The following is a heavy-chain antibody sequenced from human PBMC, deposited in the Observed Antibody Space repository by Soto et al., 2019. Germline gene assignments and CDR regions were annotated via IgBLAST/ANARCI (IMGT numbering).Heavy chain of an antibody. CDR3: ARDESVSGLYLADCSGGSCPFDY. D-gene: IGHD2-15*01. J-gene: IGHJ4*02. Sequence: ASVKVSCKASGYTFTSYGISWVRQAPGQGLEWMGWISAYNGNTNYAQKLQGRVTMTTDTSTSTAYMELRSLRSDDTAVYYCARDESVSGLYLADCSGGSCPFDYWGQGTLVTVSS. CDR1: GYTFTSYG. CDR2: ISAYNGNT. V-gene: IGHV1-18*01.